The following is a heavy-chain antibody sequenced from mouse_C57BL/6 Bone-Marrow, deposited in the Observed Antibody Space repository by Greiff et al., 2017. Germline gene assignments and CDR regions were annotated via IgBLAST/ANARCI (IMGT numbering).Heavy chain of an antibody. Sequence: QVQLQQSGAELARPGASVKLSCKASGFTFTSYGISWVKQRTGQGLEWIGEIDPRSGNTYYNEKFKGKATLTADKSSSTANMELRRLTSKESAVYVGARNYGRRFCAYGGQGTRVTVSA. V-gene: IGHV1-81*01. CDR2: IDPRSGNT. CDR1: GFTFTSYG. CDR3: ARNYGRRFCAY. J-gene: IGHJ3*01. D-gene: IGHD1-1*01.